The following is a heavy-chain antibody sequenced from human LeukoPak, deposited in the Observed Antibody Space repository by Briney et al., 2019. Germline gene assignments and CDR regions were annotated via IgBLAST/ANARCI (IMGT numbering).Heavy chain of an antibody. CDR1: GFTFSSYD. CDR3: AKDIFRYGDYASGYFQH. J-gene: IGHJ1*01. Sequence: GGSLRLSCAASGFTFSSYDMHWVRQATGKGLEWVSAIGTAGDTYYPGSVKGRFTISRDNAKNSLYLQMNSLRAEDTALYYCAKDIFRYGDYASGYFQHWGQGTLVTVSS. D-gene: IGHD4-17*01. CDR2: IGTAGDT. V-gene: IGHV3-13*01.